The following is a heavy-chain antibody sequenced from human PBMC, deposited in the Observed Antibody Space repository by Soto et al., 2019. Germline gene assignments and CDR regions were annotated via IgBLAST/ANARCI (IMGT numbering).Heavy chain of an antibody. Sequence: QVQLQESGPGLVKPSGTLSLTCAVSGVSISSHDWWTWVRQPPGKGLEWIGESHQSGNTNYNSSLESRVTISLYKSKNQFSLQLSSVTVADTAVYYCATRDTGRVYWGQGTLVNVSS. CDR2: SHQSGNT. D-gene: IGHD5-18*01. J-gene: IGHJ4*02. V-gene: IGHV4-4*02. CDR1: GVSISSHDW. CDR3: ATRDTGRVY.